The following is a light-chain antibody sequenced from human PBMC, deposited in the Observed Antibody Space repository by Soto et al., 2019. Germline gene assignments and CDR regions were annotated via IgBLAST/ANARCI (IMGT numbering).Light chain of an antibody. CDR1: SSNIGAGYD. CDR2: RNI. Sequence: QSVLTQPPSVSGAPGQRVTISCTGSSSNIGAGYDVHWYQHLPGTAPKLLIYRNINRPSGVPDRFSGSKSGTSASLAITGLQAEDEADYYCQSYDSSLSVVFGGATKLTVL. J-gene: IGLJ2*01. V-gene: IGLV1-40*01. CDR3: QSYDSSLSVV.